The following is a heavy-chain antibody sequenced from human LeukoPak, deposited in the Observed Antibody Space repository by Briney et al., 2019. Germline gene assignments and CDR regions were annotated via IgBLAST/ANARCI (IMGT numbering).Heavy chain of an antibody. Sequence: SVKVSCKASGGTFSSYAISWVRQAPGQGLERMGGIIPIFGTANYAQKFQGRVTITTDESTSTAYMELSSLRSEDTAVYYCARARSPSSGYLLRDHNWFDPWGQGTLVTVSS. D-gene: IGHD3-22*01. CDR3: ARARSPSSGYLLRDHNWFDP. J-gene: IGHJ5*02. CDR1: GGTFSSYA. V-gene: IGHV1-69*05. CDR2: IIPIFGTA.